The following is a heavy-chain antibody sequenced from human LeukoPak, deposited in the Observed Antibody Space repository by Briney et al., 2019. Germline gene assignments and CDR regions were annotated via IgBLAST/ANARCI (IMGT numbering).Heavy chain of an antibody. D-gene: IGHD2-15*01. J-gene: IGHJ4*02. V-gene: IGHV3-23*01. CDR1: GFTFSNYA. Sequence: GESLRLSCAASGFTFSNYAMSWVRQAPGKGLEWVSAISGSGSNTYYADSVKGRFTISRDNSKSTLSLQMNSLRAEDTAVYYCAAQTYCSGGSCPDYWGQGTLVTVSS. CDR3: AAQTYCSGGSCPDY. CDR2: ISGSGSNT.